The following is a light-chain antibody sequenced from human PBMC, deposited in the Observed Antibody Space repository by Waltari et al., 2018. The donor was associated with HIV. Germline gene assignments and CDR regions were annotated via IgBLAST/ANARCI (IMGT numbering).Light chain of an antibody. J-gene: IGLJ2*01. V-gene: IGLV1-51*01. CDR2: DNN. CDR1: SFNIGVNY. CDR3: VSWDSSLRGVL. Sequence: QSVLTQPPSLSAAPGQKVSITCSGSSFNIGVNYVSWYQQFPRTAPKLLIYDNNERPSGIPDRFSGSKSGTSATLDITGLRTGDEADYYCVSWDSSLRGVLFGGGTKLTVL.